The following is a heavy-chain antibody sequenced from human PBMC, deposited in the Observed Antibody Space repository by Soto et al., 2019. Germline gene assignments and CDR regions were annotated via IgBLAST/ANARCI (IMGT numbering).Heavy chain of an antibody. D-gene: IGHD2-2*01. V-gene: IGHV1-3*01. CDR1: GYTFTGYA. J-gene: IGHJ4*02. Sequence: GASVKVSCKASGYTFTGYAIHWERQAPGQRHEWMGWINGGNGDTKYSQKFQGRVTITRDTSASTAYMELTSLGSEDTAVYHCARGYCSSTSCQYYFDFWGQGTLVTVSS. CDR2: INGGNGDT. CDR3: ARGYCSSTSCQYYFDF.